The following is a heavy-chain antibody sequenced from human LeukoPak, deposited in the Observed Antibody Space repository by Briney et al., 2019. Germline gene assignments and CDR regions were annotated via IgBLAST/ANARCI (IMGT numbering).Heavy chain of an antibody. CDR2: ITGRGGT. V-gene: IGHV3-23*01. Sequence: GGSLRLPCAASGLTFSNYAMTWVRQAPGKGLEWISSITGRGGTSYTDSVKGRFTVYRDNSKNTLYLQMNSLRVGDTALYYCAKDPNGDYVGAFDSWGQGTMVTVSS. CDR3: AKDPNGDYVGAFDS. J-gene: IGHJ3*01. CDR1: GLTFSNYA. D-gene: IGHD4-17*01.